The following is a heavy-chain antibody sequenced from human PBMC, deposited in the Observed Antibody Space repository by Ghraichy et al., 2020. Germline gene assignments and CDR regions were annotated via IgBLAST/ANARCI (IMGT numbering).Heavy chain of an antibody. CDR2: SYRGDSS. J-gene: IGHJ6*02. V-gene: IGHV3-53*01. CDR3: ARVGPSSISYAMDV. D-gene: IGHD6-6*01. Sequence: GGSLRLSCTASGFNVSSNYMSWVRQAPGKGLEWVSVSYRGDSSYYAGAVKGRFTMSRDNSKNTVDLQMNSVRVEDTAVYYCARVGPSSISYAMDVWGQGTTVTVSS. CDR1: GFNVSSNY.